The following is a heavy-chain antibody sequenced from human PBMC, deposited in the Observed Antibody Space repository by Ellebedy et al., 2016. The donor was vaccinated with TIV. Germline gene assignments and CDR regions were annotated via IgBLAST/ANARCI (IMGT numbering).Heavy chain of an antibody. V-gene: IGHV4-30-4*08. CDR1: GGSVSDGSTSTTDYS. CDR2: IYHSGTT. D-gene: IGHD2-2*01. CDR3: ARFRSGIVVVPAHYGMDV. Sequence: SETLSLXXTVSGGSVSDGSTSTTDYSWSWIRQHPGKGLEWIGYIYHSGTTYYNPSLKSRVTISVDTSKNQFSLRLSSVTAADTAVYYCARFRSGIVVVPAHYGMDVWGQGTTVTVSS. J-gene: IGHJ6*02.